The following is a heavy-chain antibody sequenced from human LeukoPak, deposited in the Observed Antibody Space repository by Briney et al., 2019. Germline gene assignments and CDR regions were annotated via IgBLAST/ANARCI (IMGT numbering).Heavy chain of an antibody. CDR1: GYTFTGYY. CDR3: TRSGGVAAVNFYGMDV. V-gene: IGHV1-2*02. J-gene: IGHJ6*02. CDR2: INPNSGGT. Sequence: ASVKVSCKASGYTFTGYYMHWVRQAPGQGLEWMGWINPNSGGTNYAQKFQDRVTMTRDTSISTAYMELSRLKSDDTAVYYCTRSGGVAAVNFYGMDVWGQGTTVTVS. D-gene: IGHD2-15*01.